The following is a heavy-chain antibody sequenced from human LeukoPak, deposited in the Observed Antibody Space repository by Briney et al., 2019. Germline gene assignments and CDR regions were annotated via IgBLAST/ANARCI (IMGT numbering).Heavy chain of an antibody. CDR2: ISGSGGST. Sequence: PGGSLRLSCAAAGFTFSSYAMSWVRQAPGKGLEWVSAISGSGGSTYYADSVKGRYTISRDNSKNTLYLQMNSLRAEDTAVYYCAKDQRIQLWKNWFDPWGQGTLVTVSS. CDR1: GFTFSSYA. V-gene: IGHV3-23*01. CDR3: AKDQRIQLWKNWFDP. D-gene: IGHD5-18*01. J-gene: IGHJ5*02.